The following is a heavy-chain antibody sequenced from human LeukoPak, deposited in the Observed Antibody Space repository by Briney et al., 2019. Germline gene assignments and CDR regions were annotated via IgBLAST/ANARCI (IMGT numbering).Heavy chain of an antibody. J-gene: IGHJ4*02. CDR1: GYSFTSYW. CDR2: IDPGDSDT. Sequence: GESLKISCKGSGYSFTSYWIGWVRQMPGKGLEWMGIIDPGDSDTRYSPSFQGQVTISADKSISTAYLQWSSLKASDTAMYYCARRDSSSWYYFDYWGQGTLVTVSP. D-gene: IGHD6-13*01. CDR3: ARRDSSSWYYFDY. V-gene: IGHV5-51*01.